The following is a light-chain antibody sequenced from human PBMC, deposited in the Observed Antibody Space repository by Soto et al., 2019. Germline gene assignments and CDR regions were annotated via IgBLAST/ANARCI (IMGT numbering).Light chain of an antibody. CDR3: QQSYSTPQRT. CDR1: QSISSY. Sequence: DIQMTQSPSSLSASVGDRVTITCRASQSISSYLNWYQQKPGKAPKLLLYAASSLQSGVPSRFSGSGSGTDFTLTISSLQPEDFATYYCQQSYSTPQRTFGGGTKVDIK. V-gene: IGKV1-39*01. CDR2: AAS. J-gene: IGKJ4*01.